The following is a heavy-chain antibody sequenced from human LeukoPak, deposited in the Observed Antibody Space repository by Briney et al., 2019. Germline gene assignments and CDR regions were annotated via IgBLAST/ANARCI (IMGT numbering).Heavy chain of an antibody. CDR2: IYYSGST. J-gene: IGHJ5*02. CDR3: ARAENNWFDP. V-gene: IGHV4-59*01. Sequence: SETLSLTCTVSGGSISSYYWSWIRQPPGRGLEWIGYIYYSGSTNYNPSLKSRVTISVDTSENQFSLKLSSVTAADTAVYYCARAENNWFDPWGQGTLVTVSS. CDR1: GGSISSYY.